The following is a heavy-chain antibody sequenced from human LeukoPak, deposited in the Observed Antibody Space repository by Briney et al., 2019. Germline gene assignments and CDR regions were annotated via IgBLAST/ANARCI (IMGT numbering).Heavy chain of an antibody. CDR2: IYSGGST. Sequence: PGGSLRLSCAASGFTVSSNYMSWVRQAPGKGLEWVSVIYSGGSTYYADSVKGRFTISRDNSKNTLYLQMNSLRAEDTAVYYCARDLAVSSSSGWYPFDYWGQGTLVTVSS. J-gene: IGHJ4*02. V-gene: IGHV3-66*01. CDR3: ARDLAVSSSSGWYPFDY. D-gene: IGHD6-19*01. CDR1: GFTVSSNY.